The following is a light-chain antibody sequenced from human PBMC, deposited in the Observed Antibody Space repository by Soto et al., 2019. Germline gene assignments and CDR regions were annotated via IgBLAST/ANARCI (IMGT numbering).Light chain of an antibody. CDR3: HQYNSWPLT. Sequence: EVVMTQSPATLSVSPGERATLSCRASQSVYSNLAWYQQKPGQAPRLLIYGASTRATGLPARFSGSGSGTEFTLTISSLQSEDFAVYYCHQYNSWPLTFGGGTKEEIK. J-gene: IGKJ4*01. CDR1: QSVYSN. V-gene: IGKV3-15*01. CDR2: GAS.